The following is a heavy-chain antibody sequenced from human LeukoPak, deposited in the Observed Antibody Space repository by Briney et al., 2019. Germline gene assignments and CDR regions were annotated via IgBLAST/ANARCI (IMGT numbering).Heavy chain of an antibody. J-gene: IGHJ4*02. CDR1: GFTFSSYA. V-gene: IGHV3-30*04. CDR2: ISYDGSNK. CDR3: ARDQAYYDSSGYPDY. D-gene: IGHD3-22*01. Sequence: GGSLRLSCAASGFTFSSYAMHWVRQAPGKGLEWVAVISYDGSNKYYADSVKGRFTISRDNSKNTLYLQMNSLRAEDTAVHYCARDQAYYDSSGYPDYWGQGTLVTVSS.